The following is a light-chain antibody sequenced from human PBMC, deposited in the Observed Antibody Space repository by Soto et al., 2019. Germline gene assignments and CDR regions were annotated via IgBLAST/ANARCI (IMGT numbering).Light chain of an antibody. CDR3: QQDYNWPWT. CDR2: AAS. CDR1: QSVSTS. Sequence: EVVLTQSPATLSVSPGERATLSCRASQSVSTSLAWYQQKPGQAPRLLIFAASTRATGIPARFSGSGSGTEFTLTISSLQSEDFAVYYCQQDYNWPWTFGQGTKV. V-gene: IGKV3-15*01. J-gene: IGKJ1*01.